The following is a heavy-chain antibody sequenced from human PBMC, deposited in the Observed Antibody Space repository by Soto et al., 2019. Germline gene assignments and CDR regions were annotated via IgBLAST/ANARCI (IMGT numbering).Heavy chain of an antibody. CDR2: ISNSGSTT. D-gene: IGHD2-15*01. Sequence: QVQLVESGGGLAKPGGSLRLSCAASGFTFSHYFMTWIRQAPGKGLEWVSHISNSGSTTYYADSVKGRFTISRDNAKDSLSLQMHSLRAEDTAVYYCMREKYCGGGSCYSDYWGQGTLVTVSS. V-gene: IGHV3-11*01. CDR1: GFTFSHYF. CDR3: MREKYCGGGSCYSDY. J-gene: IGHJ4*02.